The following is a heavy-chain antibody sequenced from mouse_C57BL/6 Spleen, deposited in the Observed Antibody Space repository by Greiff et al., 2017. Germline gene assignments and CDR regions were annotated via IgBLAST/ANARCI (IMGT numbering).Heavy chain of an antibody. D-gene: IGHD1-1*01. J-gene: IGHJ3*01. CDR1: GYTFTSYW. V-gene: IGHV1-64*01. CDR3: AREGYGSSYPAY. CDR2: IHPNSGST. Sequence: VKLQQPGAELVKPGASVKLSCKASGYTFTSYWMHWVKQRPGQGLEWIGMIHPNSGSTNYNEKFKSKATLTVDKSSSTAYMQLSSLTSEDSAVYYCAREGYGSSYPAYWGQGTLVTVSA.